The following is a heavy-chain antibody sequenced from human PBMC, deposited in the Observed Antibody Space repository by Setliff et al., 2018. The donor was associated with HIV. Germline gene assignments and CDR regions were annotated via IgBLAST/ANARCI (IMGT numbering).Heavy chain of an antibody. V-gene: IGHV3-23*01. CDR2: FIGSADTM. Sequence: GGSLRLSCVVSGFTLNTYAMSWVRQAPGKGLEWVAGFIGSADTMYYEDSVKGRFATSRDNSKNTLYLQMNNLRVEDTAIYYCAKDPVRAHGGSGWYYFDSWGQGTLVTVSS. CDR1: GFTLNTYA. CDR3: AKDPVRAHGGSGWYYFDS. J-gene: IGHJ4*02. D-gene: IGHD6-13*01.